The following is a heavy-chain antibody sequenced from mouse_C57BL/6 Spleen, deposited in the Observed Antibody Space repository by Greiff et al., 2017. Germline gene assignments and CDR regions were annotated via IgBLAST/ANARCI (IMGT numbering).Heavy chain of an antibody. CDR3: ASNGSRDY. CDR1: GYAFSSSW. Sequence: VQLKQSGPELVKPGASVKISCKASGYAFSSSWLNWVKQRPGTGLEWIGRSYPGDGDTNYNGTFKGKTPLTADKSSSTAYIQLSSLTSEDSAGYICASNGSRDYWGQGTSVTVSS. V-gene: IGHV1-82*01. CDR2: SYPGDGDT. J-gene: IGHJ4*01.